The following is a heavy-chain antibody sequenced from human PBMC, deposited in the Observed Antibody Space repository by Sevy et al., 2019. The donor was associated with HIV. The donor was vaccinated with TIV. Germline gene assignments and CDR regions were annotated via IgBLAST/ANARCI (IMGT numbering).Heavy chain of an antibody. CDR3: ARIMVQGHNYYGMDV. CDR2: ISSSSSYI. CDR1: GFTFSSYS. Sequence: GGSLRLSCAASGFTFSSYSMNWVRRAPGKGLEWVSSISSSSSYIYYADSVKGRFTISRDNAKNSLYLQMNSLRAEDTAVYYCARIMVQGHNYYGMDVWGQGTTVTVSS. V-gene: IGHV3-21*01. D-gene: IGHD3-10*01. J-gene: IGHJ6*02.